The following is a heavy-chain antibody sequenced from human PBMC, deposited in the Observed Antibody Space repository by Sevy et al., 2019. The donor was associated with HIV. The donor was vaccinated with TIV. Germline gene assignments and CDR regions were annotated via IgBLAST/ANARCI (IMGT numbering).Heavy chain of an antibody. CDR1: GYTFTGYY. V-gene: IGHV1-2*02. CDR3: ARAYGAVYCSSTSCPNYYYGMDV. D-gene: IGHD2-2*01. CDR2: INPNSGGT. Sequence: ASVKVSSKASGYTFTGYYMHWVRQAPGQGLEWMGWINPNSGGTNYAQKFQGRVTMTRDTSISTAYMELSRLRSDDTAVYYCARAYGAVYCSSTSCPNYYYGMDVWGQGTTVTVSS. J-gene: IGHJ6*02.